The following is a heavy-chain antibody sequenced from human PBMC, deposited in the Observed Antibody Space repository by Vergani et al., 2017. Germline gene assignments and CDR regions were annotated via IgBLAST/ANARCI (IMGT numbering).Heavy chain of an antibody. CDR1: GFTFSTYA. D-gene: IGHD5-24*01. J-gene: IGHJ4*02. Sequence: EVQLLESGGGLVQPGGSLRLSCAASGFTFSTYAMTWVRQAPGKGLEWVSTISSDGGSTYYADSVKGRFTISRDNSKNTLSLQMNSLTAEDTAIYYCARLGVPYGYNYERDYYFDYWGQGTLVTVSS. CDR2: ISSDGGST. CDR3: ARLGVPYGYNYERDYYFDY. V-gene: IGHV3-23*01.